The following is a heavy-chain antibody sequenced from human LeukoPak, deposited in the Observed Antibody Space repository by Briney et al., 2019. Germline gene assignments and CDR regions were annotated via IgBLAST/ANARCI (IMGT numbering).Heavy chain of an antibody. CDR1: GGSISSGGYY. V-gene: IGHV4-31*03. CDR2: IYYSGST. CDR3: ARDRGYYGDYGFDY. D-gene: IGHD4-17*01. Sequence: PSETLSLTCTVSGGSISSGGYYWSWIRQHPGKGLEWIGYIYYSGSTYYNPSLKSRVTISVDTSKNQFSLKLSSVTAADTAVYYCARDRGYYGDYGFDYWGQGTLVTVSS. J-gene: IGHJ4*02.